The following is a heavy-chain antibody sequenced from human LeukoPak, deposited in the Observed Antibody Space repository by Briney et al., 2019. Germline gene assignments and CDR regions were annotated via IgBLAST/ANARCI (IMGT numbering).Heavy chain of an antibody. Sequence: WETLSLTCSVSGASINSHYWGWIRQSPGKGLEGIGYVFHGGSTNYNPSLKSRVTMSLDTSRDQFPLSLTSVTAADTATYYCAKSDCSPISCYVLDYWGQGTPVTVSS. CDR1: GASINSHY. J-gene: IGHJ4*02. CDR2: VFHGGST. V-gene: IGHV4-59*11. CDR3: AKSDCSPISCYVLDY. D-gene: IGHD2-2*01.